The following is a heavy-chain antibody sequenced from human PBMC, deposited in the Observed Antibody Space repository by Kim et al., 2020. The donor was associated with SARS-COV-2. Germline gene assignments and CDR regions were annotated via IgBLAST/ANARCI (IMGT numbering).Heavy chain of an antibody. V-gene: IGHV1-2*06. CDR2: INPNSGGT. D-gene: IGHD1-1*01. Sequence: ASVKVSCKASGYTFTGYYMHWVRQAPGQGLEWMGRINPNSGGTNYAQKFQGRVTMTRDTSISTAYMELSRLRSDDTAVYYCARDRGWNRDVDYWGQGTLVTVSS. J-gene: IGHJ4*02. CDR3: ARDRGWNRDVDY. CDR1: GYTFTGYY.